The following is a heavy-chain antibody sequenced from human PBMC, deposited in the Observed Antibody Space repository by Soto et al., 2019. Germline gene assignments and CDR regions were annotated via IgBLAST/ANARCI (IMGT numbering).Heavy chain of an antibody. CDR3: AREVNGVQAFDY. CDR1: GDSISSSDW. J-gene: IGHJ4*02. D-gene: IGHD4-17*01. V-gene: IGHV4-4*02. Sequence: QLQLQESGPGLVKPSGTLSLTCAVSGDSISSSDWWNWVRQPPGKGLEWIGEISQSGSTNCNPSLKSRATISIDKSKKYLYLKLDSVTAADTAVYYCAREVNGVQAFDYWGQGTLVTVSS. CDR2: ISQSGST.